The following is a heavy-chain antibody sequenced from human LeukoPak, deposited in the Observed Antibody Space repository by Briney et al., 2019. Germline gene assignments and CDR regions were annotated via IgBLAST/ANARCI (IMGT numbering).Heavy chain of an antibody. CDR3: AKDRGMYYDSSGLGWYFDL. Sequence: GGSLRLSCAASGFTFSSYAMSWVRQAPGKGLEWVSAISGSGGSTYYADSVKGRFTISRDNSKNTLYLQMNSLRAEDTAVYYCAKDRGMYYDSSGLGWYFDLWGRGTLVTVSS. CDR2: ISGSGGST. V-gene: IGHV3-23*01. J-gene: IGHJ2*01. CDR1: GFTFSSYA. D-gene: IGHD3-22*01.